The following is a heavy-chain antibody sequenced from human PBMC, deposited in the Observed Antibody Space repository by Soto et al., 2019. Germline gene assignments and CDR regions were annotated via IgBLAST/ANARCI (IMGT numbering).Heavy chain of an antibody. V-gene: IGHV1-69*01. CDR2: IIPIFGTA. CDR1: GGTFSSYA. Sequence: QVQLVQSGAEVKKPGSSVKVSCKASGGTFSSYAISWVRQAPGQGLEWMGGIIPIFGTANYAQKFQGRVTITADESKSTAYMELSSLRSEDTAVYYCARPGGVTMIVVDPGAFDIWGQGTMVTVSS. D-gene: IGHD3-22*01. J-gene: IGHJ3*02. CDR3: ARPGGVTMIVVDPGAFDI.